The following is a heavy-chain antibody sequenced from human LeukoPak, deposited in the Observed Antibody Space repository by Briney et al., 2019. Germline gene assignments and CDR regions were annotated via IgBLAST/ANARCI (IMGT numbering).Heavy chain of an antibody. J-gene: IGHJ4*02. CDR1: GCSLSSYY. V-gene: IGHV4-59*08. Sequence: SDTLPVTCTASGCSLSSYYLIWLRQPPGKGLEWIGYIYYSESTNYNPSLKSRVTISVDTSKNQFSLKLSSVTAADMAVYYCARQGYDFWSGYANFDYWGQGTLITVSS. CDR3: ARQGYDFWSGYANFDY. D-gene: IGHD3-3*01. CDR2: IYYSEST.